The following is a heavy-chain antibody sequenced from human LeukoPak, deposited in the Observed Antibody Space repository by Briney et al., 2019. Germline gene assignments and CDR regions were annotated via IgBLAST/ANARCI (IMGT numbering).Heavy chain of an antibody. CDR3: AREREVTVIRHWYCDL. J-gene: IGHJ2*01. V-gene: IGHV4-59*01. CDR1: GGSISSYY. Sequence: PSETLSLTCTVSGGSISSYYWSWIRQPPRKGLEWIGYIYYSGSTNYNPSLKSRVTISVDTSKNQFSLKLSSVTAADTAVYYCAREREVTVIRHWYCDLWGRGTLVTVSS. D-gene: IGHD2-21*02. CDR2: IYYSGST.